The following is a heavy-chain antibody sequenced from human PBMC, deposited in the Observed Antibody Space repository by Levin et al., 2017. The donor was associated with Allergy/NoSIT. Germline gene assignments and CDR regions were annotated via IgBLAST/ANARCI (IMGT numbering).Heavy chain of an antibody. D-gene: IGHD3-22*01. CDR1: GYTFTSYD. CDR2: MNPNSGNT. V-gene: IGHV1-8*01. J-gene: IGHJ6*02. CDR3: ARQITYYYDSSGYSYYYYYGMDV. Sequence: AASVKVSCKASGYTFTSYDINWVRQATGQGLEWMGWMNPNSGNTGYAQKFQGRVTMTRNTSISTAYMELSSLRSEDTAVYYCARQITYYYDSSGYSYYYYYGMDVWGQGTTVTVSS.